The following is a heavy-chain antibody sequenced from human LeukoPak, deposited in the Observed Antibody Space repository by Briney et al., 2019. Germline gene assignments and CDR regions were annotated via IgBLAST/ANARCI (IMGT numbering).Heavy chain of an antibody. CDR3: ASRYCSTSCSPVIDY. J-gene: IGHJ4*02. D-gene: IGHD2-2*01. Sequence: GGSLRLSCAASGFTFSSYWMSWVRQAPGKGLEWVANIKQDGSEKYYVDSVKGRFTISRDNAKNSLYLQMNSLRAEDTAVYYCASRYCSTSCSPVIDYWGQGTLVTVSS. CDR1: GFTFSSYW. CDR2: IKQDGSEK. V-gene: IGHV3-7*01.